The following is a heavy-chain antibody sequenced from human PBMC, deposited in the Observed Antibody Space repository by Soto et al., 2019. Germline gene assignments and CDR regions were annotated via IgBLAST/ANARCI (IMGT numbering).Heavy chain of an antibody. V-gene: IGHV4-39*01. D-gene: IGHD1-26*01. CDR2: IYYSGST. CDR1: GGSISSSSYY. Sequence: SETMSLTCTVSGGSISSSSYYWGWIRQPPGKGLEWIGSIYYSGSTYYNPSLKSRVTISVDTSKNRFSLKLSSVTAADTAVYYCARHQRGAFDYWGQGTLVTVSS. J-gene: IGHJ4*02. CDR3: ARHQRGAFDY.